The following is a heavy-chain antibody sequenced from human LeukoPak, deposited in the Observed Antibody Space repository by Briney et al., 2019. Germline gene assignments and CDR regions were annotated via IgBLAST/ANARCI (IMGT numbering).Heavy chain of an antibody. V-gene: IGHV3-7*01. CDR2: IKQDGSEK. Sequence: PGGSLRLSCAASGFTFSSYWMSWVRQAPGKGLEWVANIKQDGSEKYYVDSVKGRFTISRDNAKNSLYLQMNSLRAEDTAVYYCARDDEERGYSYGYIDYWGQGTLVTVSS. CDR3: ARDDEERGYSYGYIDY. J-gene: IGHJ4*02. CDR1: GFTFSSYW. D-gene: IGHD5-18*01.